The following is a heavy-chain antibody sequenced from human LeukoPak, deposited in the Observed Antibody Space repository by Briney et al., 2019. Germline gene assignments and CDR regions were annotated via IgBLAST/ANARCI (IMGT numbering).Heavy chain of an antibody. V-gene: IGHV4-34*01. D-gene: IGHD4-17*01. Sequence: SETLSLTCAVYGESLSKYYWTWIRQPPGKGLEWIGEINHSGSTNYNPSLKSRVTISVDTSKNQFSLKLSSVTAADTAVYYCARGQATVTPHPLGYYFDYWGQGTLVTVSS. CDR1: GESLSKYY. CDR3: ARGQATVTPHPLGYYFDY. J-gene: IGHJ4*02. CDR2: INHSGST.